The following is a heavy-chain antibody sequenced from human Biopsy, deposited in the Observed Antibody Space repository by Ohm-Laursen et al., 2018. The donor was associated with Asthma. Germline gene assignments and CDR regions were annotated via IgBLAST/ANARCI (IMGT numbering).Heavy chain of an antibody. CDR3: ARPDPGRPIVYYYYGMDV. J-gene: IGHJ6*02. CDR2: INAGNGNT. V-gene: IGHV1-3*01. Sequence: ASVKVSCKASGYTFISYAIHWVRQAPGQRLKWMGWINAGNGNTKYSQKFQGRVTITRDTSASTAYMELSSLRSDDTAVYYCARPDPGRPIVYYYYGMDVCGQGTTVTVYS. D-gene: IGHD1-26*01. CDR1: GYTFISYA.